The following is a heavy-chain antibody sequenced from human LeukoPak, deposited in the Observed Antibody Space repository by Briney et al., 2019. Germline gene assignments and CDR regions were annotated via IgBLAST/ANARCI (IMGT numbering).Heavy chain of an antibody. CDR2: ISSSSSYI. CDR3: ARDGFNWNGGDAFDI. CDR1: GFTFSSYS. V-gene: IGHV3-21*01. Sequence: GGSLRLSCAASGFTFSSYSMTWVRQAPGKGLEWVSSISSSSSYIYYADSVKGRFTISRDNAKNSLYLQMNSLRAEDTAVYYCARDGFNWNGGDAFDIWGQGTMVTVSS. D-gene: IGHD1-1*01. J-gene: IGHJ3*02.